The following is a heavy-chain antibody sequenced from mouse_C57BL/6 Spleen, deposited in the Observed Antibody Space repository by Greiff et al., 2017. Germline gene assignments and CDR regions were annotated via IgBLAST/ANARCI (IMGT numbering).Heavy chain of an antibody. J-gene: IGHJ2*01. D-gene: IGHD1-1*01. CDR3: ARGVNDYGSSYGS. CDR1: GYTFTSYW. CDR2: IYPSDSET. V-gene: IGHV1-61*01. Sequence: QVQLQQPGAELVRPGSSVKLSCKASGYTFTSYWMDWVKQRPGQGLEWIGNIYPSDSETHYNQKFKDKATLTVDKSSSTAYMPLSSLTSEDSAVYYCARGVNDYGSSYGSWGQGTTLTVSS.